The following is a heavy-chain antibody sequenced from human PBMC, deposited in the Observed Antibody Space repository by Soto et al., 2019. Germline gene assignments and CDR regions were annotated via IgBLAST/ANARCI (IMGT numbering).Heavy chain of an antibody. D-gene: IGHD3-10*01. CDR2: IYSGGST. J-gene: IGHJ4*02. Sequence: EVQLVESGGGLVQPGGSLRLSCAASGVTVSSNYMSWVRQAPGKGLEWVSVIYSGGSTYYADSVKGRFTISRDNSKNTLYLQMNRLRAEDTAVYYCARDFYYHGSGTMGGYFAYWGQGTLVTVSS. CDR1: GVTVSSNY. V-gene: IGHV3-66*01. CDR3: ARDFYYHGSGTMGGYFAY.